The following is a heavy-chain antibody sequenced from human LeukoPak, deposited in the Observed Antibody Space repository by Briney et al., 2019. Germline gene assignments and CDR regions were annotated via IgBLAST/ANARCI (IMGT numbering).Heavy chain of an antibody. D-gene: IGHD2-15*01. CDR2: ISYDGSNK. Sequence: GGSLRLSCAASGFTFSSYGMHWVRQAPGKGLEWVAVISYDGSNKYYADSVKGRFTISRDNSKNTLYLQMNSLRAEDTAVYYCARPIVVVVAATRDYWGQGTLVTVSS. CDR3: ARPIVVVVAATRDY. J-gene: IGHJ4*02. CDR1: GFTFSSYG. V-gene: IGHV3-30*19.